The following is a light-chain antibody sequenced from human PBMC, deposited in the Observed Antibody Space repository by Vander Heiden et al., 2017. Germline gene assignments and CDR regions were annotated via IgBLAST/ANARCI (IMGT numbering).Light chain of an antibody. V-gene: IGKV3D-11*02. Sequence: ILLSPSPGTLSLSPGARATLSCRASQNISSYLGWYQQKPVQSPRLLILDACNRATGIPGRFSGSGAGTDFTLTISSLEPEDVAGYYWQQRSSWPLTVGGGTKLEIK. CDR2: DAC. CDR1: QNISSY. CDR3: QQRSSWPLT. J-gene: IGKJ4*01.